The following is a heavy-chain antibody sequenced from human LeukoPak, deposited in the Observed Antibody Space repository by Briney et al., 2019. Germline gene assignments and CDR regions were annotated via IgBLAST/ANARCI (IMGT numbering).Heavy chain of an antibody. V-gene: IGHV4-34*01. J-gene: IGHJ3*02. Sequence: SETLSLTCAVYGGSFSGYYWSWIRQPPGKGLEWIGEINHSGSTNYNPSLKSRVTISVDTSKNQFSLKLSSVTAADTAVYYCASAIVDDAFDIWGQGTTVTVSS. CDR1: GGSFSGYY. CDR2: INHSGST. D-gene: IGHD3-22*01. CDR3: ASAIVDDAFDI.